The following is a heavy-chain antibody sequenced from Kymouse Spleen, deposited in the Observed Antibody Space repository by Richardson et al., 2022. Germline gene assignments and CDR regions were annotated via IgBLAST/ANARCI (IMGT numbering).Heavy chain of an antibody. CDR3: AREDYDILTGYYNVNYYYYGMDV. CDR2: IWYDGSNK. Sequence: QVQLVESGGGVVQPGRSLRLSCAASGFTFSSYGMHWVRQAPGKGLEWVAVIWYDGSNKYYADSVKGRFTISRDNSKNTLYLQMNSLRAEDTAVYYCAREDYDILTGYYNVNYYYYGMDVWGQGTTVTVSS. V-gene: IGHV3-33*01. J-gene: IGHJ6*02. CDR1: GFTFSSYG. D-gene: IGHD3-9*01.